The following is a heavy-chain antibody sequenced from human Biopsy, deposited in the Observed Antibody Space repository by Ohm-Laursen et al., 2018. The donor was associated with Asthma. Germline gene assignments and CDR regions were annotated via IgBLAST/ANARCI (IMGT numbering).Heavy chain of an antibody. CDR1: GYTFKSAG. Sequence: SSVKVSCKTSGYTFKSAGITWVRQAPGQGLEWMGWISVYNGNTKVAQKLQDRVTMITDTSTSTAYMELRSLRSDDTAVYFCARAVDYSHYYGIDVWGQGTTVTVS. J-gene: IGHJ6*02. V-gene: IGHV1-18*01. D-gene: IGHD3-10*01. CDR3: ARAVDYSHYYGIDV. CDR2: ISVYNGNT.